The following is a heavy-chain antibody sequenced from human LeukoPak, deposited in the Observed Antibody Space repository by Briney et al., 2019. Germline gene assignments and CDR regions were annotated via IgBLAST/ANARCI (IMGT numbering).Heavy chain of an antibody. CDR3: ARGSRFLEWLIYYLDY. CDR2: ISSSSSYI. CDR1: GFTFSSYC. Sequence: GRSLRLSCAASGFTFSSYCMNWVRQAPRKGLAWVSSISSSSSYIYYADSVKGRFFISRDTAKISAYLQMNSLRAEDTAVYYCARGSRFLEWLIYYLDYWGQGTLVSVSS. D-gene: IGHD3-3*01. V-gene: IGHV3-21*01. J-gene: IGHJ4*02.